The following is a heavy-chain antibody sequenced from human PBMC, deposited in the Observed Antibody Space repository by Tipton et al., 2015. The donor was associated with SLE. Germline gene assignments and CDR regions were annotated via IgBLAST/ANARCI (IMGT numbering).Heavy chain of an antibody. D-gene: IGHD4/OR15-4a*01. Sequence: RSLRLSCAASGFTFSSYAMHWVRQAPGKGLEWVAVISYDGSNKYYADSVKGRFTISRDNSKNTLYLQMNSLRAEDTALYYCAKDLPSPNPNYYFDYWGQGTLVTVSS. CDR3: AKDLPSPNPNYYFDY. J-gene: IGHJ4*02. V-gene: IGHV3-30-3*01. CDR1: GFTFSSYA. CDR2: ISYDGSNK.